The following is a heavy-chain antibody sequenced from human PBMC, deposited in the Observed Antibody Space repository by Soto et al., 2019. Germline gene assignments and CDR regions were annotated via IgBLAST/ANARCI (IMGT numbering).Heavy chain of an antibody. CDR3: ARLRFLEWLLSSPYYYGMDV. CDR1: GGSFSGFY. CDR2: INHSGST. D-gene: IGHD3-3*01. Sequence: SEMLCLTCAFYGGSFSGFYWIWILQPPGKGLEWIGEINHSGSTNYSPSLKSRVTISVDTSKNQFSLKLSSVTAADTAVYYCARLRFLEWLLSSPYYYGMDVWGQGTTVTVSS. V-gene: IGHV4-34*01. J-gene: IGHJ6*02.